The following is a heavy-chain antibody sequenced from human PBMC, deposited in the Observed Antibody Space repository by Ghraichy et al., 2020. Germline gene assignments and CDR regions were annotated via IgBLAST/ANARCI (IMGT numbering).Heavy chain of an antibody. Sequence: SGPTLVKPTQTLTLTCSFSGFSLSTNGVGVGWIRQPPGKALEWLAVVYWNDDKHYSPSLNSRLTIAKDTSYNQVVFTMTNMDPVDTATYYCAHRMVNYAFDVWGQGALVTVSS. V-gene: IGHV2-5*01. CDR1: GFSLSTNGVG. D-gene: IGHD5-18*01. CDR2: VYWNDDK. J-gene: IGHJ3*01. CDR3: AHRMVNYAFDV.